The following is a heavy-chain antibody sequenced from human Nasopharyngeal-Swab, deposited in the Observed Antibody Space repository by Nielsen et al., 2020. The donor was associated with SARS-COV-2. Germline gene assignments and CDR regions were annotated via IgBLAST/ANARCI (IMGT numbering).Heavy chain of an antibody. D-gene: IGHD2-15*01. CDR2: ISYDGSNK. Sequence: GESLKISCAASGFTFSSYGMHWVRQAPGKGLEWVAVISYDGSNKYYADSVKGRFTISRDNSKNTLYLQMNSLRAEDTAVYYCARGVVRLDYWGQGTLVTVSS. J-gene: IGHJ4*02. V-gene: IGHV3-30*03. CDR3: ARGVVRLDY. CDR1: GFTFSSYG.